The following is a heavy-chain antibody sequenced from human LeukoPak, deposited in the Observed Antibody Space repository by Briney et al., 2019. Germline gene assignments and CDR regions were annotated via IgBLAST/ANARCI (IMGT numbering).Heavy chain of an antibody. CDR1: GGSFSGYY. V-gene: IGHV4-34*01. CDR3: ARHVVTIFGVVINNWFDP. Sequence: SETLPLTCAVYGGSFSGYYWSWIRQPPGKGLEWIGEINHSGSTNYNPSLKSRVTISVDTSKNQFSLKLSSVTAADTAVYYCARHVVTIFGVVINNWFDPWGQGTLVTVSS. CDR2: INHSGST. J-gene: IGHJ5*02. D-gene: IGHD3-3*01.